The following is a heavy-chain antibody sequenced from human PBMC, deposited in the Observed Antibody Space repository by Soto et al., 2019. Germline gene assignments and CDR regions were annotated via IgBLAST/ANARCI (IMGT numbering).Heavy chain of an antibody. CDR3: VRTSGYSSTDNWFDP. CDR1: GYTFTSYG. V-gene: IGHV1-18*01. D-gene: IGHD6-13*01. CDR2: ISAYNGNT. Sequence: QVQLVQSGAEVKKPGASVKVSCKASGYTFTSYGISWVRQSPGQGLEWMGWISAYNGNTNNAQKFQGRVAVTTDTSTSTAYMELMNLRSDDTAVYYCVRTSGYSSTDNWFDPWGQGTLVTVSS. J-gene: IGHJ5*02.